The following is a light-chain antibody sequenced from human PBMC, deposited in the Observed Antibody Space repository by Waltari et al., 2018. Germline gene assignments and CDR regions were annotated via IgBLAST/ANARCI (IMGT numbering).Light chain of an antibody. CDR3: QKYVNLPAT. CDR2: DAS. CDR1: QGVGRY. J-gene: IGKJ1*01. V-gene: IGKV3-20*01. Sequence: SFGASQGVGRYLAWYQQKPGQAPRLLSDDASTRATGIPDRFSGSVSGTDFSLTISRLESEDFAVYYCQKYVNLPATFGQGTKVEIK.